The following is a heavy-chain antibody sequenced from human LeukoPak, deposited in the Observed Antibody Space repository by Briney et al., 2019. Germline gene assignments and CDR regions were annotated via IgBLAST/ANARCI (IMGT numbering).Heavy chain of an antibody. CDR2: IYYRGNT. J-gene: IGHJ4*02. CDR3: ARARTRGNNWYFHY. D-gene: IGHD1-1*01. Sequence: SETLSLTCTVSGDSISNYNWNWIRRPPGKGLEWLGYIYYRGNTNYNPSLKSRLTVSADTSKSQFSLRVSSVTAADTAVYYCARARTRGNNWYFHYWGQGTLATVSS. CDR1: GDSISNYN. V-gene: IGHV4-59*01.